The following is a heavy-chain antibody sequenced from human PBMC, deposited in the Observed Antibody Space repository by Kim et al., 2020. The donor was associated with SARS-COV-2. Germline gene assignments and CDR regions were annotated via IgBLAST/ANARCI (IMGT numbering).Heavy chain of an antibody. V-gene: IGHV3-33*01. J-gene: IGHJ6*02. CDR3: ASATKYFDWSGYGMDV. Sequence: GGSLRLSCAASGFTFSSYGMHWVRQAPGKGLEWVAVIWYDGSNKYYADSVKGRFTISRDNSKNTLYLQMNSLRAEDTAVYYCASATKYFDWSGYGMDVWGQGTTVTVSS. CDR1: GFTFSSYG. D-gene: IGHD3-9*01. CDR2: IWYDGSNK.